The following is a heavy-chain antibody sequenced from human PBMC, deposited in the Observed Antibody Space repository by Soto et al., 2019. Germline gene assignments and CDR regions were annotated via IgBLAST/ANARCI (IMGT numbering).Heavy chain of an antibody. V-gene: IGHV3-21*01. CDR1: GFTFSSYS. CDR2: FSSSSSYI. J-gene: IGHJ6*02. D-gene: IGHD3-9*01. Sequence: PGGSLRLSCAASGFTFSSYSMNWVRQAPGKGLEWVSSFSSSSSYIYYADSVKGRFTISRDNAKNSLYLQMNSLRAEDTAVYYCARDCLQDDILTQQIGGYYYYYGMDVWGQGTTVTVSS. CDR3: ARDCLQDDILTQQIGGYYYYYGMDV.